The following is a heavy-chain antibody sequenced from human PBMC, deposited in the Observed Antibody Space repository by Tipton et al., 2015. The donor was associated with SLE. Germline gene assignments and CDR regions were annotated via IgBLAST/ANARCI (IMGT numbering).Heavy chain of an antibody. CDR3: ARGLRFFSRWFDP. CDR1: GGSFSGYY. J-gene: IGHJ5*02. Sequence: LRLSCAVYGGSFSGYYWSWIRQPPGKGLEGIGEINHSGSTNYNPSLKSRVTISVDTSKNQFSLKLSSVTAADTAVYYCARGLRFFSRWFDPWGQGTLVTVSS. CDR2: INHSGST. V-gene: IGHV4-34*01. D-gene: IGHD3-3*01.